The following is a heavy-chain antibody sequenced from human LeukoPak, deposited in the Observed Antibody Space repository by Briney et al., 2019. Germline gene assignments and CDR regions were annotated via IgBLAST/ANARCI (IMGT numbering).Heavy chain of an antibody. V-gene: IGHV4-4*09. CDR2: IYTSGST. Sequence: SETLSLTCTVSGGSIRTYYWSWIRQPPGKELEWIGYIYTSGSTNYNPSLKSRVTMSLDTSENQFSLKLSSVTAADTAVYYCARGDFYRYYFDYWGQGTLVTVSS. J-gene: IGHJ4*02. CDR3: ARGDFYRYYFDY. CDR1: GGSIRTYY. D-gene: IGHD2/OR15-2a*01.